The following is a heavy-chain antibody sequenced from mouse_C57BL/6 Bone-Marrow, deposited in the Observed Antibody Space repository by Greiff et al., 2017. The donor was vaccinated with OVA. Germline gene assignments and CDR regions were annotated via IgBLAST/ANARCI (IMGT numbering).Heavy chain of an antibody. CDR1: EFEFPSHD. V-gene: IGHV5-2*01. CDR2: INSDGGST. CDR3: ARHGNYYAMDY. J-gene: IGHJ4*01. Sequence: EVKLVESGGGLVQPGESLKLSCESTEFEFPSHDMSWVRQTPEKRLELVAAINSDGGSTYYPATMERRFIISRDNTKKTLYLQMSSLRSEDTALCYCARHGNYYAMDYWGQGTSVTVSA.